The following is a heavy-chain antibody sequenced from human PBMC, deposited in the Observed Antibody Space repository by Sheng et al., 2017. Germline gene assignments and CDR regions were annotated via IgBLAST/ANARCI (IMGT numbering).Heavy chain of an antibody. J-gene: IGHJ4*02. D-gene: IGHD1-26*01. V-gene: IGHV4-34*01. Sequence: QVQLQQWGAGLLKPSETLSLTCAVYGGSFSGYYWSWIRQPPGKGLEWIGEINHSGSTNYNPSLKSRVTISVDTSKNQFSLKLSSVTAADTAVYYCARHPLVGATTGGLDYWGQGTLVTVVL. CDR2: INHSGST. CDR1: GGSFSGYY. CDR3: ARHPLVGATTGGLDY.